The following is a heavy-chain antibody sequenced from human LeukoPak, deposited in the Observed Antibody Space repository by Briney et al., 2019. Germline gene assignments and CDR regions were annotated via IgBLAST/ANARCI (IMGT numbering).Heavy chain of an antibody. Sequence: ASVKVSCKASGYTFTSYYMHWVRQAPGQGLEWLGWINPHSGDTNYAQKFQGRVTMTRDTSISTAYMELSRLRSDDTAVYYCARGKGYYESSGYYPFDYWGQGTLVTVSS. V-gene: IGHV1-2*02. CDR1: GYTFTSYY. CDR2: INPHSGDT. D-gene: IGHD3-22*01. CDR3: ARGKGYYESSGYYPFDY. J-gene: IGHJ4*02.